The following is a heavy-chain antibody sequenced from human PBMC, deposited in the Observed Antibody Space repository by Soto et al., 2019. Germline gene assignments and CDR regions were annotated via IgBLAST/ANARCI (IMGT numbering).Heavy chain of an antibody. Sequence: QDQLVQSGAEVKKPGSSVKVSCKASGGTFSSHTFSWVRQAPGQGLEWMGRIIPALGTATYAQKFQGRVTITADESATTAYMDLNSPRSEDTAVYYSARPDFGDYWYFDLWGRGTLVTVSS. J-gene: IGHJ2*01. D-gene: IGHD4-17*01. CDR2: IIPALGTA. CDR1: GGTFSSHT. CDR3: ARPDFGDYWYFDL. V-gene: IGHV1-69*08.